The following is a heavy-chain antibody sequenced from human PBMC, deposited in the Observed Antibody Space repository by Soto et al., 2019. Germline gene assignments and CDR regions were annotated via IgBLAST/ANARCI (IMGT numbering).Heavy chain of an antibody. J-gene: IGHJ3*02. CDR2: IKQDGSEK. CDR3: ARDRGYSGYDFAFDI. D-gene: IGHD5-12*01. V-gene: IGHV3-7*03. CDR1: GFTFSSYW. Sequence: GGSLRLSCAASGFTFSSYWMSWVRQAPGKGLGWGANIKQDGSEKYYLDSVKGRFTISRDNAKNSLYLQMNSLRAEDTAVYYCARDRGYSGYDFAFDIWGQGTMVTVSS.